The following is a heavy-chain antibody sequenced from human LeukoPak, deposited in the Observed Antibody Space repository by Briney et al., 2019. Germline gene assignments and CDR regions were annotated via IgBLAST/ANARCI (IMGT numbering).Heavy chain of an antibody. CDR1: GGSISSGGYY. CDR2: IYYSGST. D-gene: IGHD5-24*01. V-gene: IGHV4-61*08. J-gene: IGHJ4*02. CDR3: ARRDGYNADFDY. Sequence: SQTLSLTCNVSGGSISSGGYYWSWIRQPPGKGLEWIGYIYYSGSTNYNPSLKSRVTISVDTSKNQFSLKLSSVTAADTAVYYCARRDGYNADFDYWGQGTLVTVSS.